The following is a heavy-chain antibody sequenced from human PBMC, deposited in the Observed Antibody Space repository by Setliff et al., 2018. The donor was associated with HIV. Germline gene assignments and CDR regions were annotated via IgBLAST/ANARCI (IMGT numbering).Heavy chain of an antibody. CDR1: GGFVSRSSYY. D-gene: IGHD6-6*01. J-gene: IGHJ4*02. V-gene: IGHV4-39*01. CDR3: VRMEATRPPRGLDY. Sequence: LSLTCTVSGGFVSRSSYYWGWIRQPRGKRLEWIGTIYYSGDTQYNPSFKSRVIMSVDTSKNQFSLRLISVTAADTAVYYCVRMEATRPPRGLDYWGPGTRVTVS. CDR2: IYYSGDT.